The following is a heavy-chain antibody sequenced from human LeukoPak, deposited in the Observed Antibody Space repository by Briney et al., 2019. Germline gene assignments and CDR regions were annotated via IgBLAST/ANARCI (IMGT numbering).Heavy chain of an antibody. CDR3: ARAYSSGWQDFDY. J-gene: IGHJ4*02. V-gene: IGHV1-3*01. CDR1: GYIFTVFA. D-gene: IGHD6-19*01. Sequence: ASVKVSCKASGYIFTVFAMHWVRQAPGQSLEWMGWINAGNGNTKYSQKFQGRVTIIRDTSASIAYMELSSLRSEDTAVYYCARAYSSGWQDFDYWGQGTLVTVSS. CDR2: INAGNGNT.